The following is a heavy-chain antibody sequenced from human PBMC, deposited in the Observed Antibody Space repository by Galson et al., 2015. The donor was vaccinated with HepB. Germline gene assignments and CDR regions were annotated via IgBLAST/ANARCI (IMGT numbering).Heavy chain of an antibody. Sequence: SLRLSCAASGFTFSSYGMHWVRQAPGKGLEWVAVIWYDGSNKYYADSVKGRFTISRDNSKNTLYLQMNSLRAEDTAVYYCARHPLSSGWYYFDYWGQGTLVTVSS. J-gene: IGHJ4*02. CDR3: ARHPLSSGWYYFDY. CDR1: GFTFSSYG. V-gene: IGHV3-33*01. CDR2: IWYDGSNK. D-gene: IGHD6-19*01.